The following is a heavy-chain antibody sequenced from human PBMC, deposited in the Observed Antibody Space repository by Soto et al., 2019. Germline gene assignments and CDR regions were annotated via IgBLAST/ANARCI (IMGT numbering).Heavy chain of an antibody. CDR1: GYTFTTHY. CDR2: IDPRRGSA. CDR3: ACGNDLPYYYYGLDV. J-gene: IGHJ6*02. V-gene: IGHV1-46*03. Sequence: QVQLVQSGAEVKKPGASVKVSCKASGYTFTTHYIHWVRQAPGQGPEWMGIIDPRRGSAGYAQRFQVSVTMTRDTPTSTFYMELSSLRSEDTAVYYCACGNDLPYYYYGLDVWGQGTTVTVSS. D-gene: IGHD1-1*01.